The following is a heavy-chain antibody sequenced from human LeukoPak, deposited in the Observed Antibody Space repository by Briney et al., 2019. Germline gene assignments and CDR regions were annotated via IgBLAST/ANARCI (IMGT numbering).Heavy chain of an antibody. J-gene: IGHJ5*02. V-gene: IGHV3-7*01. CDR3: ARGLTRYCSSTSCYRRWFDH. CDR2: IKQDGSEI. CDR1: GFTFSSYW. D-gene: IGHD2-2*01. Sequence: PGGSLRLSCAVSGFTFSSYWMSWVRQAPGKGLEWVANIKQDGSEIYYVGSVKGRFTISRDNAENSLYLQMNGLRAEDTAVYYCARGLTRYCSSTSCYRRWFDHWGQGTLVTVSS.